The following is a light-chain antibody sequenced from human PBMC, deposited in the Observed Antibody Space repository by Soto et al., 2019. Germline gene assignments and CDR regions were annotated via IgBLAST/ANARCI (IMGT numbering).Light chain of an antibody. CDR2: AAS. CDR1: QGISNC. J-gene: IGKJ5*01. CDR3: QQPKSYQIT. Sequence: EIGWPKFPSSLSASVGDEVPIPCRASQGISNCLAWYQQKPDKAPKSLIYAASNSPSGVPSRFSGSGSGTDFTLTISSLQPEDFATYYCQQPKSYQITFGQGTRLENK. V-gene: IGKV1D-16*01.